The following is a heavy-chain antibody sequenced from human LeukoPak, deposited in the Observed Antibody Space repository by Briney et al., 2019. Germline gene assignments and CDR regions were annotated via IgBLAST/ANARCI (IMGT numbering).Heavy chain of an antibody. CDR1: GGSFSGYY. Sequence: SETLSLTCAVYGGSFSGYYWSWIRQPPGKGLEWIGEINHSGSTNYNPSLKSRVTISVDTSKNQFSLKLSSVTAADTAVYYCARGMDYDILTGYGMDVWGQGTTVTVSS. V-gene: IGHV4-34*01. D-gene: IGHD3-9*01. J-gene: IGHJ6*02. CDR2: INHSGST. CDR3: ARGMDYDILTGYGMDV.